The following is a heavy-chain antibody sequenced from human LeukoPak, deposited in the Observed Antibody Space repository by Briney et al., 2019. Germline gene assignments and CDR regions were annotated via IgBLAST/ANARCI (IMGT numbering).Heavy chain of an antibody. CDR2: ISSDGSST. J-gene: IGHJ4*02. CDR3: ALSGSYLSISDGYYFDY. D-gene: IGHD1-26*01. Sequence: GGSLRLSCAASGFTFRNHWMHWVRQTPGKGLVWVSRISSDGSSTTYADSVKGRFTISRDNAKNTLYLQMNNLRAEDTAVYYCALSGSYLSISDGYYFDYWGQGTLVTVSS. CDR1: GFTFRNHW. V-gene: IGHV3-74*03.